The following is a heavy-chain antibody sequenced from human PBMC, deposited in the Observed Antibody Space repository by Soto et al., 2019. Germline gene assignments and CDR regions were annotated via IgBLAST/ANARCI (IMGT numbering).Heavy chain of an antibody. D-gene: IGHD2-15*01. CDR3: ARDYCSGGSCWSGWFDP. CDR1: GYTFTSYY. CDR2: INPSGGST. V-gene: IGHV1-46*01. J-gene: IGHJ5*02. Sequence: ASVKVSCKASGYTFTSYYMHWVRQAPGQGLEWMGIINPSGGSTSYAQKFQGRVTMTRDTSTSTVYMELRSLRSDDTAVYYCARDYCSGGSCWSGWFDPWGQGTLVTVSS.